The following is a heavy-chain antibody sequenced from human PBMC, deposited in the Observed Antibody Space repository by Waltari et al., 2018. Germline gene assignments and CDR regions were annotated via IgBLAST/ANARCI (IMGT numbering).Heavy chain of an antibody. CDR2: MSYDGIST. D-gene: IGHD2-15*01. V-gene: IGHV3-30*01. Sequence: QVQLVQSGGGVVQPGRSLRLACAAPGFTFSNGIIHWVRQAPGKGLEWVAAMSYDGISTYYADSVKGRFTIGGDDSKNTVYLQINSLRPEDTAIYYCAREGGTSGYSGYFDYWGQGTLVTVSS. J-gene: IGHJ4*02. CDR1: GFTFSNGI. CDR3: AREGGTSGYSGYFDY.